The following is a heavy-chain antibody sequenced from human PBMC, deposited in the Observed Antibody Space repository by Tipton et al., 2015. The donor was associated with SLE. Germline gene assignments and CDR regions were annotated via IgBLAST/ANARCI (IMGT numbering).Heavy chain of an antibody. V-gene: IGHV4-39*07. CDR3: AKYYYDATGYQSVDY. D-gene: IGHD3-22*01. CDR1: GVSIRTPTYY. J-gene: IGHJ4*02. CDR2: ISHSGNT. Sequence: TLSLTCTVSGVSIRTPTYYWGWIRQPPGKGLEWIGTISHSGNTYSHTSLESRVTISVDTSQNQFSLKLTSVTAADTAVYYCAKYYYDATGYQSVDYWGQGALVTVSS.